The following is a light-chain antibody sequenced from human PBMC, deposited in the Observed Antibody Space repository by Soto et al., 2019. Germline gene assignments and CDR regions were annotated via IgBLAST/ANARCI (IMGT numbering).Light chain of an antibody. V-gene: IGKV1-39*01. J-gene: IGKJ2*01. CDR2: GAS. Sequence: IQMTQSPSSLSASVGDSVTVTCRASQSINIYLNWYQQKPGKAPTLLIYGASSLQSGVPSRFTGGGSRTDFTLTISSLQPEDFATYYCQQIYRSPYTFGQETKLEIK. CDR1: QSINIY. CDR3: QQIYRSPYT.